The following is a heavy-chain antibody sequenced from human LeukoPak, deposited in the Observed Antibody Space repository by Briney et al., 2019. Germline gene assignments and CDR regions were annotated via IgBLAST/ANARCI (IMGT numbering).Heavy chain of an antibody. D-gene: IGHD2-2*01. V-gene: IGHV4-59*08. CDR2: IYYSGST. Sequence: PSETLSLTCTVSGGSISSYYWSWIRQPPGKGLEWIGYIYYSGSTYYNPSLKSRVTISVDTSKNQFSLKLSSVAAADTAVYYCASSTSLLSETYYYYYMDVWGKGTTVTISS. CDR3: ASSTSLLSETYYYYYMDV. CDR1: GGSISSYY. J-gene: IGHJ6*03.